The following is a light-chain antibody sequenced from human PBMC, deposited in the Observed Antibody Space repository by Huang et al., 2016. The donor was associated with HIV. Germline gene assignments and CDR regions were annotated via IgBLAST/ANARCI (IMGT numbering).Light chain of an antibody. CDR2: GAS. V-gene: IGKV3-15*01. Sequence: EVVITQSPAILSVSPGERATLSCRASQNVHTDLAWYKHNPGQAPRLLIYGASTRATCIPARFSGNGSETEFTLTISSLQSEDFAIYYCQQYNNWPPLTFGGGTKVEIK. J-gene: IGKJ4*01. CDR1: QNVHTD. CDR3: QQYNNWPPLT.